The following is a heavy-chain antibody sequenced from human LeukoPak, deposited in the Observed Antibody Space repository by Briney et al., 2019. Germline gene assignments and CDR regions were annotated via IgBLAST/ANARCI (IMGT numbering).Heavy chain of an antibody. D-gene: IGHD2-2*01. Sequence: GASVKVSCKASGYTFTGYYMHWVRQAPGQGLEWMGWINPNSGGTNYAQKFQGRVTMTRDTSISTAYMELSRLRSDDTAVYYCARLGYCSSTSCYLIDYWGQGTLVTVSS. CDR3: ARLGYCSSTSCYLIDY. CDR1: GYTFTGYY. CDR2: INPNSGGT. V-gene: IGHV1-2*02. J-gene: IGHJ4*02.